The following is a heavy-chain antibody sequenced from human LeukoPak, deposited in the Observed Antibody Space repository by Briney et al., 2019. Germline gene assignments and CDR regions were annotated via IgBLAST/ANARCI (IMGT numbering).Heavy chain of an antibody. CDR2: IDWDDDK. CDR1: GFSLTISGMC. Sequence: SGPTLVNPTQTLTLTCTFSGFSLTISGMCVSWIRQPPGKALEWLARIDWDDDKYYSTSLKTRLTISKDTSKNQVVLTVTKMDPVDTATYYCARIPNFYDNKGYFDYWGQGILVTVSS. D-gene: IGHD3-22*01. J-gene: IGHJ4*02. CDR3: ARIPNFYDNKGYFDY. V-gene: IGHV2-70*11.